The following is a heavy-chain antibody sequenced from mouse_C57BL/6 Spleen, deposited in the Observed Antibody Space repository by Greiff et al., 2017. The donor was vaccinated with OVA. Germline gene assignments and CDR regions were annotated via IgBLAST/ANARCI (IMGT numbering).Heavy chain of an antibody. CDR2: IYPSDSET. D-gene: IGHD2-3*01. CDR1: GYTFTSYW. Sequence: QVQLQQSGAELVRPGSSVKLSCKASGYTFTSYWMAWVKQRPGQGLEWIGNIYPSDSETHYNQKFKDKATLTVDKSSSTAYMQLSSLTSEDSAVYYCARAGDGYYVGFAYWGQGTLVTVSA. J-gene: IGHJ3*01. V-gene: IGHV1-61*01. CDR3: ARAGDGYYVGFAY.